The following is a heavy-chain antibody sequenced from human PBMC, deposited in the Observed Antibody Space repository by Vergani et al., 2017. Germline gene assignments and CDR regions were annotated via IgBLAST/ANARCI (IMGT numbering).Heavy chain of an antibody. V-gene: IGHV3-33*01. Sequence: QVQLVESGGGVVQPGRSLRLSCAASGFTFSSYGMHWVRQAPGKGLEWVAVIWYDGSNKYYADSVKGRFTISRDNSKNTLYLQMNSLRAEDTVVYYCAREGGDARSFDYWGQGTLVTVSS. CDR3: AREGGDARSFDY. CDR2: IWYDGSNK. J-gene: IGHJ4*02. D-gene: IGHD2-21*01. CDR1: GFTFSSYG.